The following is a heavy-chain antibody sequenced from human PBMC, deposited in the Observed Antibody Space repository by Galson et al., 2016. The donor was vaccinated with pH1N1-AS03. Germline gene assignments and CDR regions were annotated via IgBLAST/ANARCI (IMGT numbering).Heavy chain of an antibody. CDR1: GHTFTNFG. D-gene: IGHD3-10*01. Sequence: SVKVSCKASGHTFTNFGINWVRQAPGQSLEWLGWISAYSGNTDYAQSLQGRVSMTTDPYTSTAYMELTSLTSDDTAIYYCARDLRSDFGNSCVAGVQFGRYWGQGTLVTVSS. J-gene: IGHJ4*02. V-gene: IGHV1-18*01. CDR2: ISAYSGNT. CDR3: ARDLRSDFGNSCVAGVQFGRY.